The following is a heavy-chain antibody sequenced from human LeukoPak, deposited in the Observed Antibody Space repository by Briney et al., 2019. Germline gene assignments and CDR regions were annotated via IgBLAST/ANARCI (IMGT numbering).Heavy chain of an antibody. V-gene: IGHV4-61*05. Sequence: PSETLSLTCTVSGGSISSSSYYWGWIRQPPGKGLEWIGRIYTSGSTNYNPSLKSQVTMSVDTSKNQFSLKLSSVTAADTAVYYCARLGATQHYYYYYMDVWGKGTTVTISS. CDR2: IYTSGST. CDR3: ARLGATQHYYYYYMDV. D-gene: IGHD5-24*01. J-gene: IGHJ6*03. CDR1: GGSISSSSYY.